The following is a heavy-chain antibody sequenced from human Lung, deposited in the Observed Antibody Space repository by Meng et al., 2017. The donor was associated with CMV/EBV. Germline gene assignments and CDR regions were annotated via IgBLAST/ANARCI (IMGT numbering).Heavy chain of an antibody. J-gene: IGHJ4*02. CDR3: AKDDSAYFDFRSGYSTPPDY. CDR1: GFSFSSYG. Sequence: GESXKISXXXSGFSFSSYGMQWVRQAPGKGLEWVAFIRYDGSNKYYVDSVKGRFTISRDNSKNMLYLQMNSLRVADTAVYYCAKDDSAYFDFRSGYSTPPDYWXQGTXVTVSS. V-gene: IGHV3-30*02. CDR2: IRYDGSNK. D-gene: IGHD3-3*01.